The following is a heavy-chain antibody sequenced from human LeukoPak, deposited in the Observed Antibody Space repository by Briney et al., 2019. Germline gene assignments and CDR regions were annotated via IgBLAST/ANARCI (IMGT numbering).Heavy chain of an antibody. CDR3: ALIAVAGSRFDY. J-gene: IGHJ4*02. CDR1: GFTFISYG. V-gene: IGHV3-30*03. CDR2: ISYDGSNK. Sequence: PGGSLRLSCAASGFTFISYGMHWVRQAPGKGLEWVAVISYDGSNKYYADSVKGRFTISRDNSKNTLCLQLNSLRAEDTAVYYCALIAVAGSRFDYWGQGTLVTVSS. D-gene: IGHD6-19*01.